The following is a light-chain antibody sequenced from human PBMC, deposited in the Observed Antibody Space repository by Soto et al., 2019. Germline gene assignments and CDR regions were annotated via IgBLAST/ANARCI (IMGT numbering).Light chain of an antibody. CDR2: WAS. V-gene: IGKV4-1*01. J-gene: IGKJ1*01. Sequence: DIVMTQSPDSLAVSLGERATINCKSSQSVLYSSNNKNYLAWYQQKPGQPPKLLIYWASTRESGVPDRFSDSGSGTDFTLTISSLQAEDVAVYYCHQYYNAPWTFGQGTKVEIK. CDR1: QSVLYSSNNKNY. CDR3: HQYYNAPWT.